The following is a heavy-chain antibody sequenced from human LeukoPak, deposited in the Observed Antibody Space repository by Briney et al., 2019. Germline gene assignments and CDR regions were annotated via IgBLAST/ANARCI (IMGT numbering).Heavy chain of an antibody. CDR1: VGTFSSYA. D-gene: IGHD3-3*01. CDR2: IIPIFGTA. Sequence: ASVKVSFKASVGTFSSYAISWVRQPPGQGLEWMGGIIPIFGTANYAQKFQGRVTITADESTSTAYMELSSLRSEETAVYYCATGVSNGFWSGYYTLDYWGQGTLVTVSS. CDR3: ATGVSNGFWSGYYTLDY. J-gene: IGHJ4*02. V-gene: IGHV1-69*13.